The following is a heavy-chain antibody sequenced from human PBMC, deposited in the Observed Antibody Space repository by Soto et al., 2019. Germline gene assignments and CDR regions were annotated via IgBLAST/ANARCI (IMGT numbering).Heavy chain of an antibody. CDR3: ASPFWSGYYTDDAFDI. V-gene: IGHV3-48*04. CDR2: ISSSSSTI. CDR1: GFTFSSYS. Sequence: GGSLRLSCAASGFTFSSYSMNWVRQAPGKGLEWVSYISSSSSTIYYADSVKGRFTISRDNAKNSLYLQMNSLRAEDTAVYYCASPFWSGYYTDDAFDIWGQGTMVTVSS. J-gene: IGHJ3*02. D-gene: IGHD3-3*01.